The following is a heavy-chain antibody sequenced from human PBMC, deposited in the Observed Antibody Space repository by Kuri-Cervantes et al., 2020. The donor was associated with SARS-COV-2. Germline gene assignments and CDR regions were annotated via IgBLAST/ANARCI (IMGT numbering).Heavy chain of an antibody. CDR2: IYYSGST. D-gene: IGHD3-22*01. CDR1: GGSISSSSYY. V-gene: IGHV4-39*01. J-gene: IGHJ3*02. CDR3: ARSRAMIVAQADAFDI. Sequence: ESLQISCTVSGGSISSSSYYWGWIRQPPGKGLEWIGSIYYSGSTYYNPSLKSRVTISVDTSKNQFSLKLSSVTAADTAVYYCARSRAMIVAQADAFDIWGQGIMVTVSS.